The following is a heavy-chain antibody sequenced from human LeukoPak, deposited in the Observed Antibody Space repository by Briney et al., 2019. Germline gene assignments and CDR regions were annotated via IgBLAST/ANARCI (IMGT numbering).Heavy chain of an antibody. CDR3: ASRSATNALDI. V-gene: IGHV3-15*01. D-gene: IGHD5-12*01. Sequence: GGSLRLSCAASGPTFNNAWMNWVRQAPGKGLEWVGRIKSKTDGGTTDYAALVKGRFTISRDDSKNTLYLQMDSLKTEDTAVYYCASRSATNALDIWGQGTMVTVSS. CDR1: GPTFNNAW. J-gene: IGHJ3*02. CDR2: IKSKTDGGTT.